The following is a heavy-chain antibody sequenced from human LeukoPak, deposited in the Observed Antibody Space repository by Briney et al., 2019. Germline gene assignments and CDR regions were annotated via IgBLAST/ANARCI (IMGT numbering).Heavy chain of an antibody. CDR3: ARWGRTNYYDSSSYYFDY. Sequence: ASVKVSCKASGGTFSSYAISWVRQAPGQGLEWMGRTIPILGIANYAQKFQGRVTITADKSTSTAYMELSSLRSEDTAVYYCARWGRTNYYDSSSYYFDYWGQGTLVTVSS. D-gene: IGHD3-22*01. V-gene: IGHV1-69*04. CDR2: TIPILGIA. J-gene: IGHJ4*02. CDR1: GGTFSSYA.